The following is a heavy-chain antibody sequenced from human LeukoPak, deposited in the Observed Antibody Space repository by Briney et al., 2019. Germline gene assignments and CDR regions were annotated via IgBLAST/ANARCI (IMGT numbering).Heavy chain of an antibody. CDR3: ARGRGYDSSGYFLY. J-gene: IGHJ4*02. Sequence: GASVKVSCKASGYTFPSYFMHWVRQAPGQGLEWMGIINPTGGSTTYAQKFQGRVTITADESTSTAYMELSSLRSEDTAVYYCARGRGYDSSGYFLYWGQGTLVTVSS. D-gene: IGHD3-22*01. CDR1: GYTFPSYF. V-gene: IGHV1-46*01. CDR2: INPTGGST.